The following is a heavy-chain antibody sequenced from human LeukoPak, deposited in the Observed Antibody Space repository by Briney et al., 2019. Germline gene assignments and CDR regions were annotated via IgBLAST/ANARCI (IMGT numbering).Heavy chain of an antibody. CDR1: SDSIIGYY. J-gene: IGHJ4*02. Sequence: SETLSLTCTVSSDSIIGYYWAWIRQPPGKGLEWIGYIQYSGTTEYNPSLASRATISVDTAKDQFSLNLRSVTAADTAVYYCARDRAAGTLDFWGQGTLVTVSS. CDR2: IQYSGTT. D-gene: IGHD6-13*01. CDR3: ARDRAAGTLDF. V-gene: IGHV4-59*01.